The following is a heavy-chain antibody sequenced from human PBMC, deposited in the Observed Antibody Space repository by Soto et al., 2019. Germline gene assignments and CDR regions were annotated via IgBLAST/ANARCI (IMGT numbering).Heavy chain of an antibody. V-gene: IGHV3-23*01. Sequence: EVQLLESGGGLVQPGGSLRLSCAASGFTFSSYAMSWVRQAPGKGLEWVSAISGSGGSTYYADSVKGRFTISRDNSKNTLYLQMNSLRAEDTAVYYCENAHSRSVAGTIWGQGTLVTVSS. J-gene: IGHJ4*02. CDR2: ISGSGGST. CDR3: ENAHSRSVAGTI. CDR1: GFTFSSYA. D-gene: IGHD6-19*01.